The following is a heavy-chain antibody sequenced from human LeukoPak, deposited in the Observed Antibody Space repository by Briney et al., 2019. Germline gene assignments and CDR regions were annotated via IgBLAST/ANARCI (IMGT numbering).Heavy chain of an antibody. CDR3: ARTAYPTSSWFDP. Sequence: ASVKVSCKASGYTFTGYYIHWVRQAPGQGLEWMGWIHPNSGDTKFAQSFQGRVTLTRDTSISTASMELSSLISNDTAVYFCARTAYPTSSWFDPWGQGTQVTVSS. V-gene: IGHV1-2*02. CDR1: GYTFTGYY. CDR2: IHPNSGDT. D-gene: IGHD6-6*01. J-gene: IGHJ5*02.